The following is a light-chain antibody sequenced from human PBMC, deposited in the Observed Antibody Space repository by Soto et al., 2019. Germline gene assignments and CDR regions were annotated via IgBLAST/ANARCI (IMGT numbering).Light chain of an antibody. CDR1: QSVSSY. J-gene: IGKJ2*01. Sequence: EIVLTQSPATLSLSPGERATLSCRASQSVSSYLAWYQQKPGQAPRLLIYDTFNRATAIPARFSGSGSGTDFTLTISRLEPDDFAVYYCQQRTNWPYTFGQGTKLEIK. CDR2: DTF. CDR3: QQRTNWPYT. V-gene: IGKV3-11*01.